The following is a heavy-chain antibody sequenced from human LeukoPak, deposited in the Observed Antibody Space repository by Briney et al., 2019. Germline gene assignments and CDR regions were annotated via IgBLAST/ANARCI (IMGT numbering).Heavy chain of an antibody. Sequence: KPSETLSLTCTVSGGSISSYYWSWIRQPPGKGLEWIGYIYYSGSTNYNPSLKSRVTISVDTSKNQFSLKLSSVTAADTAVYYCARGPSHTSYDFWSGYYWPWFDPWGQGTLVTVSS. CDR1: GGSISSYY. CDR3: ARGPSHTSYDFWSGYYWPWFDP. V-gene: IGHV4-59*01. CDR2: IYYSGST. D-gene: IGHD3-3*01. J-gene: IGHJ5*02.